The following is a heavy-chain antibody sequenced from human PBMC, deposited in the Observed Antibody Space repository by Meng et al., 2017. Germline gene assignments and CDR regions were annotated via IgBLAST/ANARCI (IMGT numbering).Heavy chain of an antibody. CDR1: GYSFSYLY. CDR3: ARAADDYDGDY. D-gene: IGHD4-17*01. Sequence: VPVGGGVATPEAAGPLACEASGYSFSYLYVRGVRHAPGQGIVWGGRIRRSSDDANTDPKGPGRGTRTGDTTNNKNDKNKSSLRAAATAMYYCARAADDYDGDYWGQGTLVTVSS. V-gene: IGHV1-2*06. CDR2: IRRSSDDA. J-gene: IGHJ4*02.